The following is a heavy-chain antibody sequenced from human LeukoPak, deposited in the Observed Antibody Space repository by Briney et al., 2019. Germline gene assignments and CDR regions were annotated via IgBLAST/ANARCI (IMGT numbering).Heavy chain of an antibody. CDR3: GLGKNPYYFDY. V-gene: IGHV1-3*01. Sequence: GASVKVSCKASGYTFTSYAMHWVRQAPGQRLEWMGWINAGNGNTKYSQKFQGRVTITRDTSASTVYMELSSLRSEDTAVYYCGLGKNPYYFDYWGQGTLVTVSS. J-gene: IGHJ4*02. D-gene: IGHD1-14*01. CDR1: GYTFTSYA. CDR2: INAGNGNT.